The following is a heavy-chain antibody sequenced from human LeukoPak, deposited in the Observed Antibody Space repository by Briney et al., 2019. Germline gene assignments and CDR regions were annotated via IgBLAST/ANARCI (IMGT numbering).Heavy chain of an antibody. CDR1: GFTFSNYA. D-gene: IGHD3-10*01. CDR2: ISGSGGST. CDR3: AKKLGTSGNYFDY. V-gene: IGHV3-23*01. Sequence: GGSLRLSCAASGFTFSNYAMSWVRQAPGKGLEWVSSISGSGGSTYYVDSVKGRFTISRDNPKNTLYLQMNSLRAEDTAVYYCAKKLGTSGNYFDYWGQGTLVTVSS. J-gene: IGHJ4*02.